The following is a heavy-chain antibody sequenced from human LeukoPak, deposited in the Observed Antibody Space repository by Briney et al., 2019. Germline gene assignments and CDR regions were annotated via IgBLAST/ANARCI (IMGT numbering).Heavy chain of an antibody. CDR2: ISVSGSNT. D-gene: IGHD2-15*01. Sequence: GGSLRLFCAASGFTFSNYAMNWVRQAPGKGLEWVSSISVSGSNTFYADSVKGRFTISRDNSKNTLYLQMNSLRAEDTAVYYCAKTKVVAAMLDNWFDPWGQGTLVTVSS. V-gene: IGHV3-23*01. CDR1: GFTFSNYA. J-gene: IGHJ5*02. CDR3: AKTKVVAAMLDNWFDP.